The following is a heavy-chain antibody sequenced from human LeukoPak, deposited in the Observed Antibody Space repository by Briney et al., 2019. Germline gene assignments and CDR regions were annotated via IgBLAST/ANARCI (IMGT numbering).Heavy chain of an antibody. CDR1: GFTFSSYE. Sequence: GGSLRLSCAASGFTFSSYEMNWVRQAPGKGLEWVSYISSSGSTIYYADSVKGRFTISRDNAKNSLYLQMNSLGAEDMALYYCAKDMAIYCSGGSCSGGMDVWGRGTTVTVSS. CDR3: AKDMAIYCSGGSCSGGMDV. CDR2: ISSSGSTI. J-gene: IGHJ6*04. V-gene: IGHV3-48*03. D-gene: IGHD2-15*01.